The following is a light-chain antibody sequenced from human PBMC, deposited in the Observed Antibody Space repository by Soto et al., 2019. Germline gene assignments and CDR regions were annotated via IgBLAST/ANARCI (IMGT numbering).Light chain of an antibody. CDR3: CSYVGSYSYV. Sequence: QSALTQPRSVSGSPGQSVIVSCIGTSSDVGDYNSVSWYQQHPGKAPKLMIYDVSKRPSGVPDRFSGSKSGNTASLTISGLQAEDEADYYCCSYVGSYSYVFGIGTKLTVL. V-gene: IGLV2-11*01. J-gene: IGLJ1*01. CDR2: DVS. CDR1: SSDVGDYNS.